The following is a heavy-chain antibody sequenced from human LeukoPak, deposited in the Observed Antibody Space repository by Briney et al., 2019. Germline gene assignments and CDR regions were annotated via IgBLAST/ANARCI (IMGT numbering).Heavy chain of an antibody. J-gene: IGHJ4*02. V-gene: IGHV3-66*01. CDR3: ARGQRAAASFDS. D-gene: IGHD6-13*01. CDR1: GLTVSSNY. CDR2: IYTGGST. Sequence: PGGSLRLSCAASGLTVSSNYMNWVRQAPGKGLEWVSLIYTGGSTYYADSVKGRFTISRDNSKNTLYLQMNSLGADDTAVYYCARGQRAAASFDSWGQGTLVTVSS.